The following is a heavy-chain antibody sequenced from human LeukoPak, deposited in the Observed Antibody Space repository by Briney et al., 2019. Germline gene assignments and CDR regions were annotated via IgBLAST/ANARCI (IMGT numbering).Heavy chain of an antibody. Sequence: GGSLRLSCAASGFTFSSYGMHWVRQAPGKGLEWVAVISYDGSNKYYADSVKGRFTISRDNSKNTPYLQMNSLRAEDTAVYYCAKVLRYSNDAFDIWGQGTMVTVSS. D-gene: IGHD3-9*01. CDR3: AKVLRYSNDAFDI. J-gene: IGHJ3*02. CDR2: ISYDGSNK. V-gene: IGHV3-30*18. CDR1: GFTFSSYG.